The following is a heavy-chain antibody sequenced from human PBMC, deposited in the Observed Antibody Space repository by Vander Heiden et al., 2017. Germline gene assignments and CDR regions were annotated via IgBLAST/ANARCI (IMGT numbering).Heavy chain of an antibody. V-gene: IGHV3-23*01. Sequence: EVQLLESGGGLVQPGGSLRLSCSASGFTFSSYAMGWVRQAPGKGLEWVSAISGSGGSTYYADSVKGRFTISRDNSKNTLYRQMNSLRAEDTAVYYCAKDRSYGLLSFDYWGQGTLVTVSS. CDR3: AKDRSYGLLSFDY. CDR2: ISGSGGST. CDR1: GFTFSSYA. D-gene: IGHD5-18*01. J-gene: IGHJ4*02.